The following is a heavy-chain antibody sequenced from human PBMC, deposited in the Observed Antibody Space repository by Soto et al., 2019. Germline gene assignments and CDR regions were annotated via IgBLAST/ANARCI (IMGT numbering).Heavy chain of an antibody. V-gene: IGHV1-8*01. D-gene: IGHD6-19*01. CDR2: MNPNSANT. CDR3: ARGSEAYSSGWLAFDY. Sequence: QVQLVQSGAEVKKPGASVKVSCKASGYTFTSYDINWVRQATGQGLEWMGWMNPNSANTGYAQKFQGRVTMTRNTSISTAYMELSSLRSEDTAVYYCARGSEAYSSGWLAFDYWGQGTLVTVSS. CDR1: GYTFTSYD. J-gene: IGHJ4*02.